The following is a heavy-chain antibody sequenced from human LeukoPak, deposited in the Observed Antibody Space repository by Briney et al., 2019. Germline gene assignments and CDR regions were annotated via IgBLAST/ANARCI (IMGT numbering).Heavy chain of an antibody. V-gene: IGHV4-4*07. Sequence: SETLSLTCSVSGGSISSYYWSWIRQPAEKGLEWIGRIYSSGGTDYNPSLKSRVTISVDTSKNQFSLKLSSVTAADTAVYYCARDPGVPAADAFDIWGQGTMVTVSS. CDR1: GGSISSYY. CDR2: IYSSGGT. CDR3: ARDPGVPAADAFDI. D-gene: IGHD2-2*01. J-gene: IGHJ3*02.